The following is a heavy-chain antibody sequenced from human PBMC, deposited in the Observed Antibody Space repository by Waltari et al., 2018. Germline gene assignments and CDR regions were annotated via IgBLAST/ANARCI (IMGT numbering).Heavy chain of an antibody. J-gene: IGHJ3*02. CDR3: ASGVGAIRTGTDDAFDI. CDR2: MNPNSGNT. CDR1: GGTFSSYA. V-gene: IGHV1-69*11. D-gene: IGHD1-26*01. Sequence: QVQLVQSGAEVKKPGSSVKVSCKASGGTFSSYAINWMRQATGQGLEWMGLMNPNSGNTGYAQKFQGRVTITADESTSTAYMELSSLRSEDTAVYYCASGVGAIRTGTDDAFDIWGQGTMVTVSS.